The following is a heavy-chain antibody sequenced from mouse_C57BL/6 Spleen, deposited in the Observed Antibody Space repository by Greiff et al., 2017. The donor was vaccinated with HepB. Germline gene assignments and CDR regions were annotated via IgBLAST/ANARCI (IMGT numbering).Heavy chain of an antibody. D-gene: IGHD3-2*02. Sequence: DVKLVESGGGLVKPGGSLKLSCAASGFTFSDYGMHWVRQAPEKGLEWVAYISSGSSTIYYADTVKGRFTISRDNAKNTLFLQMTSLRSEDTAMYYCARWTAQATWAMDYWGQGTSVTVSS. V-gene: IGHV5-17*01. CDR3: ARWTAQATWAMDY. J-gene: IGHJ4*01. CDR2: ISSGSSTI. CDR1: GFTFSDYG.